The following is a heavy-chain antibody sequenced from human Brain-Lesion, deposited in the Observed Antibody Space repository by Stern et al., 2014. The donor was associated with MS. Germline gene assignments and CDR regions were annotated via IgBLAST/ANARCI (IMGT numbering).Heavy chain of an antibody. D-gene: IGHD3-3*01. CDR2: INPNPGGT. CDR3: ARDQRGITIFGVVTDYYYLGMDV. V-gene: IGHV1-2*02. Sequence: QVQLVQSGAEGKKPGASVKVSCKTSGYIFTGYYIHWVRQAPGQGLEWMAWINPNPGGTKDAQKFQGRVTMSRDTSISTAYVELSSLTSDDTAVYYCARDQRGITIFGVVTDYYYLGMDVWGQGTTVTVSS. CDR1: GYIFTGYY. J-gene: IGHJ6*02.